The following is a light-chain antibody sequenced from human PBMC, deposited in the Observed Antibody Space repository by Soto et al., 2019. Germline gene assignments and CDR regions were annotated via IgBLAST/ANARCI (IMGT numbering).Light chain of an antibody. Sequence: QSVLTQPPSASGTPGQRVTISCSGSSSNIGSNTVNWYQQLPGTAPKFLIYKNNQRPSGVPDRFSVSKSGSSASLAISGLESEEEAYYYCSEWDDSLNCVLFGGGTKVTVL. CDR3: SEWDDSLNCVL. CDR2: KNN. CDR1: SSNIGSNT. J-gene: IGLJ2*01. V-gene: IGLV1-44*01.